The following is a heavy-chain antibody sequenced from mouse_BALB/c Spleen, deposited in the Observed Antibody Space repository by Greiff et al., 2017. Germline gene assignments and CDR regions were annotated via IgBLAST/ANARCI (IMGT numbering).Heavy chain of an antibody. CDR1: GFSLTSYG. V-gene: IGHV2-6-2*01. CDR2: IWSDGST. CDR3: ARHPVNGNYDAMDY. Sequence: QVQLKESGPDLVAPSQSLSITCTVSGFSLTSYGVHWVRQPPGKGLEWLVVIWSDGSTTYNSALKSRLSISKDYSKSQVFLKMNSLQTDDTAMYYCARHPVNGNYDAMDYWGQGTSVTVSS. D-gene: IGHD2-1*01. J-gene: IGHJ4*01.